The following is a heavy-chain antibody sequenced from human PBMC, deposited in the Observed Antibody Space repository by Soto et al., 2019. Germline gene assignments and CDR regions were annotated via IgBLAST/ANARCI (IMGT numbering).Heavy chain of an antibody. CDR2: IYYSGST. J-gene: IGHJ4*02. CDR3: ARRYGASFDY. D-gene: IGHD4-17*01. Sequence: SETLSLTCTVSGGSISSYYWSWIRQPPGKGLEWIGYIYYSGSTNYNPSLKSRVTISVDTSKNQFSLKLSSVTAADAAVYYCARRYGASFDYWGQGTLVTVSS. CDR1: GGSISSYY. V-gene: IGHV4-59*01.